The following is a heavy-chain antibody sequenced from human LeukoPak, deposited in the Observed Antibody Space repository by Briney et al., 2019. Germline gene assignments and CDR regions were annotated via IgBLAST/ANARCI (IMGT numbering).Heavy chain of an antibody. J-gene: IGHJ5*02. Sequence: PSETLSLTCTVSGGSISSYYWSWIRQPPGKGLEWIGYIYYSGSTNYNPSLKSRVTMSVDASKNQFSLKLSSVTAADTAVYYCASGNYDFWSGQPNWFDPWGQGTLVTVSS. CDR3: ASGNYDFWSGQPNWFDP. D-gene: IGHD3-3*01. V-gene: IGHV4-59*01. CDR2: IYYSGST. CDR1: GGSISSYY.